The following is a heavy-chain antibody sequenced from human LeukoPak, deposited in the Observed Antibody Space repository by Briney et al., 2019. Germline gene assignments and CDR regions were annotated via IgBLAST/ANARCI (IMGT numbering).Heavy chain of an antibody. V-gene: IGHV3-23*01. D-gene: IGHD5-12*01. CDR2: ISGSGGST. J-gene: IGHJ4*02. Sequence: GGSLRLSCAASGFTFSSYAMSWVRQAPGKGLEWVSAISGSGGSTYYADSVKGRFTISRDNAKNTLYLQMNSLRAEDTAVYYCARAENSGYDYGGPDYWGQGTLVTVSS. CDR1: GFTFSSYA. CDR3: ARAENSGYDYGGPDY.